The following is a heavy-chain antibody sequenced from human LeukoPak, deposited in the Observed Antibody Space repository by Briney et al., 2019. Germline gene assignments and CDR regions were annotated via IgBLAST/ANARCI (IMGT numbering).Heavy chain of an antibody. V-gene: IGHV3-30*03. CDR2: ISYDGSDK. CDR3: AREGTAMAYFDY. CDR1: GFTVSSNY. Sequence: GGSLRLSCAASGFTVSSNYMSWVRQAPGKGLEWVAVISYDGSDKYYADSVKGRFTISRDNSKNPLYLQMNSLRAEDTAVYYCAREGTAMAYFDYWGQGTPVTVSS. D-gene: IGHD5-18*01. J-gene: IGHJ4*02.